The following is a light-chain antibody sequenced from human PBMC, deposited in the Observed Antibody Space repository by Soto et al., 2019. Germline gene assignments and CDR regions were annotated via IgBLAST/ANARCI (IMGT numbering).Light chain of an antibody. CDR3: QQHNKWPPT. CDR1: QSVSSN. J-gene: IGKJ2*01. CDR2: GAS. Sequence: EIVMTQSPATLSVSPGERATLSCRASQSVSSNLAWYQQKPGQAPRLLMYGASTRATGIPARFRGSGSGTEFTLTISSLQSEDFAVYYCQQHNKWPPTFGHGTKLEIK. V-gene: IGKV3-15*01.